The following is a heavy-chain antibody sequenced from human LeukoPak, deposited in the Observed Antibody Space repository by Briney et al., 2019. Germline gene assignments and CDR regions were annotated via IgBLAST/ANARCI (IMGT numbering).Heavy chain of an antibody. J-gene: IGHJ4*02. CDR3: ARVSTAVSLAIDS. CDR1: GFTFSSYG. Sequence: GGSLRLSCAASGFTFSSYGMHWVRQAPGKGLEWVAVTSYDGSNKYYVDSVKGRFTISRDNAKNSLYLQMNSLRAEDTAVYYCARVSTAVSLAIDSWGQGTLVTVST. D-gene: IGHD6-13*01. V-gene: IGHV3-30*03. CDR2: TSYDGSNK.